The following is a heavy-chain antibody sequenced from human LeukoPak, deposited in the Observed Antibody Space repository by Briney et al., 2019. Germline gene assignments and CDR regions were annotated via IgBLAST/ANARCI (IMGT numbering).Heavy chain of an antibody. Sequence: PGGSLRLSCAASGFTFSSYAMSWVRQAPGKGLESVSAISGSGGSTYYADSVKGRFTISRDNARNSLYLEMNSLRAEDTAVYLCARGDMYYYDSSGGDYWGQGTLVTVSS. CDR1: GFTFSSYA. V-gene: IGHV3-23*01. J-gene: IGHJ4*02. CDR2: ISGSGGST. CDR3: ARGDMYYYDSSGGDY. D-gene: IGHD3-22*01.